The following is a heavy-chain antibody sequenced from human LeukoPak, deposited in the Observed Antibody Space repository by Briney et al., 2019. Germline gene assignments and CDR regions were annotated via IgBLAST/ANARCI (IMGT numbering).Heavy chain of an antibody. CDR2: FYHTGST. J-gene: IGHJ5*02. CDR1: GGSITTYY. Sequence: PSETLSLTCTVSGGSITTYYWTWIRQTPDKGLQFIGSFYHTGSTNYNPSLESAVTISEDTSKNQFSLKLSSVTAADTAVYYCARVVRYVYANGNWFDPWGQGTLVTVSS. V-gene: IGHV4-59*01. CDR3: ARVVRYVYANGNWFDP. D-gene: IGHD2-8*01.